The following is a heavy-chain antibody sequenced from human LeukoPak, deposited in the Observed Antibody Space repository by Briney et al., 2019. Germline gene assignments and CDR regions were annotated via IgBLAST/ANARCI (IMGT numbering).Heavy chain of an antibody. J-gene: IGHJ4*02. CDR2: IYTSGST. Sequence: PSETLSLTCTVSGGSNSSYYWSWIRQPPGKGLEWIGYIYTSGSTNYNPSLKSRVTISVDTSKNQFSLKLSSVTAADTAVYYCARHGWENRGYRYGIYYFDYWGQGTLVTVSS. CDR3: ARHGWENRGYRYGIYYFDY. V-gene: IGHV4-4*09. CDR1: GGSNSSYY. D-gene: IGHD5-18*01.